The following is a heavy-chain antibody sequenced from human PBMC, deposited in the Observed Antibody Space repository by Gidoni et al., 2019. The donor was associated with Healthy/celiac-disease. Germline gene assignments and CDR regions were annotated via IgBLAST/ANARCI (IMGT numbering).Heavy chain of an antibody. CDR1: GFPFSNAW. V-gene: IGHV3-15*07. CDR2: IKSKTDGGTT. D-gene: IGHD6-13*01. CDR3: TTKAAAVLYYGMDV. J-gene: IGHJ6*02. Sequence: EVQLVESGGGLVKPGGSLRLSCAASGFPFSNAWMNWVRQAPGKGLEWVGRIKSKTDGGTTDYAAPVKGRFTISRDDSKNTLYLQMNSLKTEDTAVYYCTTKAAAVLYYGMDVWGQGTTVTVSS.